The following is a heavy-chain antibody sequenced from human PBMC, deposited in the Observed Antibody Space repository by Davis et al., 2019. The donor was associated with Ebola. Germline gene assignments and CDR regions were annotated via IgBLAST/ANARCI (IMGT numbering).Heavy chain of an antibody. CDR3: ARDSTTIFGVVIMGFDP. CDR2: MNPTSGNT. V-gene: IGHV1-8*01. Sequence: ASVKVSCKASGYTFTSYDIIWVRHATGQGLEWMGWMNPTSGNTGYAQKFQGRVTMTRNTSISTAYMELRSLRSDDTAVYYCARDSTTIFGVVIMGFDPWGQGTLVTVSS. CDR1: GYTFTSYD. D-gene: IGHD3-3*01. J-gene: IGHJ5*02.